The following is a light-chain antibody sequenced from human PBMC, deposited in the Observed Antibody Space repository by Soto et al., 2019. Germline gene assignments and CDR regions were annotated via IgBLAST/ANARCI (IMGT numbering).Light chain of an antibody. Sequence: SMLTQPPSVAGSPGQSVTISGTGTSIDVGSYNRVSWYQQSPGTAPKLMIYEVSNRPSGVPDRFSGSKSGNTASLTISGLQAEDEADYYCSSYTSSSTYVFGTGTKVTVL. CDR1: SIDVGSYNR. V-gene: IGLV2-18*02. CDR3: SSYTSSSTYV. J-gene: IGLJ1*01. CDR2: EVS.